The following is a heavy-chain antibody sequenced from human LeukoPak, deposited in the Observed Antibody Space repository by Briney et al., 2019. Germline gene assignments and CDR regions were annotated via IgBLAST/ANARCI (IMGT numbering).Heavy chain of an antibody. CDR2: IRYDGSNK. V-gene: IGHV3-30*02. CDR1: GFTFNNYG. D-gene: IGHD5-12*01. CDR3: QCSGYDRSSKGSGSTTDY. Sequence: PGGSLRLSCAASGFTFNNYGMHWVRQAPGKGLEWVAFIRYDGSNKYYADSVKGRFTISRDNSKNTLYLQMNSLRAEDTAVYYCQCSGYDRSSKGSGSTTDYWGQGTLVTVSS. J-gene: IGHJ4*02.